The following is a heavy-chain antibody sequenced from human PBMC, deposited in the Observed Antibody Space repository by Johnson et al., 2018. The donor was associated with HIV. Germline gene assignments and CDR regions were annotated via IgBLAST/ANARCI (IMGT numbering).Heavy chain of an antibody. D-gene: IGHD3-10*01. V-gene: IGHV3-43*01. J-gene: IGHJ3*02. Sequence: VQLVESGGVVVQPGGSLRLSCAASGFTFDEYTMHWVRQAPGKGLEWVSLISWDGDSTYYADSVTGRFTISRDNSKNSLYLQMTSLRTEDTALYFCAKDNGKYYYGSGSLDAFDIWGQGTMVTVSS. CDR3: AKDNGKYYYGSGSLDAFDI. CDR1: GFTFDEYT. CDR2: ISWDGDST.